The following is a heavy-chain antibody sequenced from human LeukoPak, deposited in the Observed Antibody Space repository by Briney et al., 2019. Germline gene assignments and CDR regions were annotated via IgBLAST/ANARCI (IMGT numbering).Heavy chain of an antibody. V-gene: IGHV3-30*02. CDR1: GFTFSSFG. CDR3: AKLPMGATTVH. D-gene: IGHD4-17*01. CDR2: IRYDGGDK. Sequence: GGSLRLSCAASGFTFSSFGLHWVRQAPGRGLEWVAFIRYDGGDKYYADSVKGRFTVSRDNSKSTLFLQMNSLREEDTAVYYCAKLPMGATTVHWGQGTLVTVSS. J-gene: IGHJ4*02.